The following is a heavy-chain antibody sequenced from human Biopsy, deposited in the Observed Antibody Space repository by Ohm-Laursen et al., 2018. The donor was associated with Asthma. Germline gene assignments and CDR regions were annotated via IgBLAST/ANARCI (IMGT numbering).Heavy chain of an antibody. CDR1: GGSISSFY. V-gene: IGHV4-59*01. D-gene: IGHD6-19*01. CDR2: VYWTGST. J-gene: IGHJ4*02. Sequence: SETLSLTWGVYGGSISSFYWSWIRQSPEKGLEWMGYVYWTGSTNYNPPLKSRITMSVDTSKNRMFLELTSVTAADTAIYYCVRAVRNEQWLAPFDYWGQGKPVTVSS. CDR3: VRAVRNEQWLAPFDY.